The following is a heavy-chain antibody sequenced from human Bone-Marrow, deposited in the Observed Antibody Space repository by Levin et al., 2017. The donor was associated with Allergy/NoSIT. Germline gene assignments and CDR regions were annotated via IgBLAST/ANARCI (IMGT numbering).Heavy chain of an antibody. D-gene: IGHD6-19*01. J-gene: IGHJ4*02. CDR1: GFTFSDSP. CDR3: SRSHYSSGWYGFF. CDR2: VRSKANSYAT. V-gene: IGHV3-73*01. Sequence: LTGGSLRLSCAASGFTFSDSPIHWVRQASGKGLEWVGRVRSKANSYATAYGASVKGRFTISRDDSKSTAYLQMNSLKMEDTAVYYCSRSHYSSGWYGFFWGQGTLVTVSS.